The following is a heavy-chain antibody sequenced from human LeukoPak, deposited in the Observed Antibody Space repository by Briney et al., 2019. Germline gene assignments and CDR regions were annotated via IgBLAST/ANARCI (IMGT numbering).Heavy chain of an antibody. D-gene: IGHD1-26*01. J-gene: IGHJ4*02. Sequence: GASVKVSCKASGYTFTGYDINWVRQATGQGLEWMGWMNPNTGDTGYSHNFQGRVTMTRDTSIDTAYTQLSGLTSEDTAVYYCTRGSLSGSSRDYWGQGTLVTVSS. CDR3: TRGSLSGSSRDY. V-gene: IGHV1-8*01. CDR2: MNPNTGDT. CDR1: GYTFTGYD.